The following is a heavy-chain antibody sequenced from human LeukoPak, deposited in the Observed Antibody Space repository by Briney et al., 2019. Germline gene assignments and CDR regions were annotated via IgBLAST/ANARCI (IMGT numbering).Heavy chain of an antibody. J-gene: IGHJ3*02. D-gene: IGHD2-2*01. CDR2: INPSFNPGVDVT. V-gene: IGHV1-46*01. CDR1: GYTFSSYH. CDR3: ATICSSTSCYPFDPHAFDI. Sequence: GASVKVSCKASGYTFSSYHIHWVRQAPGQGLEWIGKINPSFNPGVDVTSYAQKFQGRVTMTRDTSTNTVYMELSSLRSEDTAVYYCATICSSTSCYPFDPHAFDIWGQGTMVTVSS.